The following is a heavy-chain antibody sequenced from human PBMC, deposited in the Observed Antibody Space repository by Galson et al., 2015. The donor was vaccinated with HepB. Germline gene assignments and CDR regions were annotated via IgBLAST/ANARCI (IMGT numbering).Heavy chain of an antibody. V-gene: IGHV3-30*03. J-gene: IGHJ6*03. CDR3: ARAAVPGVYFNYHMDV. CDR1: GFTFTTYG. D-gene: IGHD5/OR15-5a*01. CDR2: ISHDGNKE. Sequence: SLRLSCAASGFTFTTYGMHWVRQAPGKGLEWVALISHDGNKEYYIDSVKGRFTISRDNPKNTLYLQMNSLRAEDTAVYYCARAAVPGVYFNYHMDVWGKGTTVTVSS.